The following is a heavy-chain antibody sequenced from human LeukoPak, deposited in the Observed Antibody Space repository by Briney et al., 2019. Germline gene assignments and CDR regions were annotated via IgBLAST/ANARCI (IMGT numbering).Heavy chain of an antibody. CDR3: ARDHETTIDY. CDR1: GGSISSSSYY. J-gene: IGHJ4*02. D-gene: IGHD1-26*01. Sequence: SETLSLTCTVSGGSISSSSYYWGWIRQPPGKGLEWIGSIYYSGSTYYNPSLKSRVTISVDTSKNQFSLKLSSVTAADTAVYYCARDHETTIDYWGQGTLVTVSS. V-gene: IGHV4-39*07. CDR2: IYYSGST.